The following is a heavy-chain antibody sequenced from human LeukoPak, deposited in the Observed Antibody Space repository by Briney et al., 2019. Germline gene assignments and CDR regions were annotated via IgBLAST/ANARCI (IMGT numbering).Heavy chain of an antibody. CDR2: ISYDGRNE. CDR3: ARDLPPVVTAYYFDY. Sequence: GGSLRLSCAASGFSFNSYAMHWVRQAPGKGLEWVAVISYDGRNEYYADSVKGRFTISRDISKNTLYLQMNSLRAEDTAVYYCARDLPPVVTAYYFDYWGQGTLVTVSS. CDR1: GFSFNSYA. V-gene: IGHV3-30*04. J-gene: IGHJ4*02. D-gene: IGHD2-21*02.